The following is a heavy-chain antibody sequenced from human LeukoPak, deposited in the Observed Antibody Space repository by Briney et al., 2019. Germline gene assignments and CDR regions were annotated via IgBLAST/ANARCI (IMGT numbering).Heavy chain of an antibody. Sequence: GGSLRLSCAASGFTVSSNYMSWVRQAPGNGLEWVSVIYSGGSTYYADSVKGRFTISRDNSKNTLYLQMNSLRVEDTAVYFCARGPSRYYFDYWGQGTLVTVSS. CDR1: GFTVSSNY. CDR3: ARGPSRYYFDY. D-gene: IGHD2-2*01. CDR2: IYSGGST. J-gene: IGHJ4*02. V-gene: IGHV3-66*01.